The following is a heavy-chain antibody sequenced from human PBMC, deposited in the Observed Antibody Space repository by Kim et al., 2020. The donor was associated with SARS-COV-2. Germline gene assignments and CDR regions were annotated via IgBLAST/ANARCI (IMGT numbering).Heavy chain of an antibody. CDR1: GFTFSSYA. J-gene: IGHJ2*01. CDR2: ISYDGSNK. Sequence: GGSLRLSCAASGFTFSSYAMHWVRQAPGKGLEWVAVISYDGSNKYYADSVKSRFTISRDNSKNTLYLQMNSLRAEDTAVYYCARVGQWLVRDGYFDVWGRGDRVTLT. D-gene: IGHD6-19*01. V-gene: IGHV3-30*04. CDR3: ARVGQWLVRDGYFDV.